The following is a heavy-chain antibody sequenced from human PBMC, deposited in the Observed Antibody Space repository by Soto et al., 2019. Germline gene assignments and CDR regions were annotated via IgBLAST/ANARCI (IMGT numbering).Heavy chain of an antibody. V-gene: IGHV4-59*01. D-gene: IGHD3-22*01. Sequence: SETLSLTCVVSGGSLSSYYWSWIRQPPGKELEWIGYIYYSGSTNYNPSLKSRVTISVDTSKNQFSLKLSSVTAADTGDYYCAKAQDYYFDSGTYNWFDPWGHGTLVTVSS. CDR3: AKAQDYYFDSGTYNWFDP. J-gene: IGHJ5*02. CDR1: GGSLSSYY. CDR2: IYYSGST.